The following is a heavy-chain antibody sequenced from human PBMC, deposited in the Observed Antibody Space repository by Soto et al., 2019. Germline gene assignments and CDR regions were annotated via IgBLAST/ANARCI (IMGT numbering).Heavy chain of an antibody. D-gene: IGHD2-15*01. J-gene: IGHJ4*02. CDR2: ISPSGGDT. Sequence: PVVSLRLSCAASGFTFSIYAMSWVRQAPGKGLEWVSAISPSGGDTYYADSVTGRFTISRDNSRDTLYLQMNSLRADDTAVYYCVKSDRKDFWGQGTLVTVSS. CDR1: GFTFSIYA. CDR3: VKSDRKDF. V-gene: IGHV3-23*01.